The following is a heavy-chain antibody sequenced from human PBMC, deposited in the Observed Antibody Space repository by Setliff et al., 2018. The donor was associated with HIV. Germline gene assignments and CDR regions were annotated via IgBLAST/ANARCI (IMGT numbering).Heavy chain of an antibody. CDR1: GYTISSGSY. CDR2: IYHSGST. CDR3: ARVVKGSGYLGSYYYYMDV. V-gene: IGHV4-38-2*01. J-gene: IGHJ6*03. Sequence: PSETLSLTCAVSGYTISSGSYWGWIRQPPGKGLELIGSIYHSGSTYYNPSLKSRVTISVDTSKNQFSLKMSSVTAADTAVYYCARVVKGSGYLGSYYYYMDVWGKGTTVTVSS. D-gene: IGHD3-22*01.